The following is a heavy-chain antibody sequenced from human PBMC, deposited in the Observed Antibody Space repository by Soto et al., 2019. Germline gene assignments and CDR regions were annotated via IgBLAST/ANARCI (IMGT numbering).Heavy chain of an antibody. CDR2: ISASGGST. V-gene: IGHV3-23*01. CDR1: GFSITSFA. J-gene: IGHJ3*02. D-gene: IGHD3-16*01. Sequence: PGGSLRLSCVASGFSITSFAMSWVRQAPGKGLEWASAISASGGSTYADSVKGRFTISRDNSKNTLYLQMNSLRVEDTAVYYCASPTLGAFDIWGQGTMVTVSS. CDR3: ASPTLGAFDI.